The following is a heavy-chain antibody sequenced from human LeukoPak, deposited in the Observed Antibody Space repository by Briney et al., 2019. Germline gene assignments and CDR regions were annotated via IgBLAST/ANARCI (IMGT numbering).Heavy chain of an antibody. D-gene: IGHD3-16*02. V-gene: IGHV3-48*02. CDR3: AAGLLWGSYLGVFDI. CDR2: ISSRSTTI. J-gene: IGHJ3*02. CDR1: GFTFSSHI. Sequence: PGGSLRLSCAASGFTFSSHIMNWVRQAPGKGLEWVSYISSRSTTIYYADSVKGRFTISRDNAKNSLYLQMNSLRDEDTAVYYCAAGLLWGSYLGVFDIWGQGTMVTVSS.